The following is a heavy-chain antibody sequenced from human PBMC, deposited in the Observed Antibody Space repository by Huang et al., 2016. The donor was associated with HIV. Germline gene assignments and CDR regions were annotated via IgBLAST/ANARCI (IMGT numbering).Heavy chain of an antibody. CDR3: AKRGGAWGSPYAFDL. J-gene: IGHJ3*01. D-gene: IGHD3-16*01. Sequence: QVQLVQSGAEVRKPGSSVKVSCRASGGSFNNFGINWVRQAPGQGLEGMGGISPGFGTRNDAQRVQGRVTITADETTGVVYMELSSLRSDDTAVYFCAKRGGAWGSPYAFDLWGPGTMVTVSS. CDR2: ISPGFGTR. V-gene: IGHV1-69*13. CDR1: GGSFNNFG.